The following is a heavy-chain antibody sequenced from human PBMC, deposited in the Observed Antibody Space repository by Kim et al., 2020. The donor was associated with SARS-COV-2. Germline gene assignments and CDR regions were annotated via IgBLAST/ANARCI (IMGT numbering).Heavy chain of an antibody. CDR3: ARDNGDDYGDYFDAFDI. J-gene: IGHJ3*02. CDR1: GGTFSSYA. Sequence: SVKVSCKASGGTFSSYAINWVRQAPGQGLEWMGGIIPIFGTANYAQKFQGRVTITADESTNTAYMELSSLRSEDTAVYYCARDNGDDYGDYFDAFDIWGQGTMVTVSS. CDR2: IIPIFGTA. D-gene: IGHD4-17*01. V-gene: IGHV1-69*13.